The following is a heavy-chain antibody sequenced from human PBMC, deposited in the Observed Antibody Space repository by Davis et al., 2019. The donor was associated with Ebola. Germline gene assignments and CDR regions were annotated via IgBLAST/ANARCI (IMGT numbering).Heavy chain of an antibody. Sequence: GESLKISCAASGFTFSSYAMSWVRQAPGKGLEWVSAISGSGGSTYYADSVKGRFTISRDNSKNTLYLQMNSLRAEDTAVYYCAKGDRIAAASLGYWGQGTLVTVSS. CDR3: AKGDRIAAASLGY. D-gene: IGHD6-13*01. J-gene: IGHJ4*02. CDR2: ISGSGGST. CDR1: GFTFSSYA. V-gene: IGHV3-23*01.